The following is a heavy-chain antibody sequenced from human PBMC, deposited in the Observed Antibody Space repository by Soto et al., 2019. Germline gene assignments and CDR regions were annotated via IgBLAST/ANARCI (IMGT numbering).Heavy chain of an antibody. V-gene: IGHV3-30*03. D-gene: IGHD3-3*01. CDR3: ARDRTIFGVAIDGMDV. CDR1: GFTFSSYG. Sequence: LRLSCAASGFTFSSYGMHWVRQAPGKGLEWVAVISYDGSNKYYADSVKGRFTISRDNSKNTLYLQMNSLRAEDTAVYYCARDRTIFGVAIDGMDVWGQGTTVTVSS. J-gene: IGHJ6*02. CDR2: ISYDGSNK.